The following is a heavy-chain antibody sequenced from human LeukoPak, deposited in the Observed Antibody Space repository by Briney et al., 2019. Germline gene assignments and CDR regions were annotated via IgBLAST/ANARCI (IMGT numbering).Heavy chain of an antibody. J-gene: IGHJ6*02. CDR1: GFTFGGFT. CDR3: AGHGTFTNYYYTMDV. V-gene: IGHV3-73*01. Sequence: GGSLRLSCGTSGFTFGGFTMHWVRQASGKGLEWVGRIRSKADNYATSYAASVKGRFTISRDDSKNTAYLQMNSLEIEDTAVYFCAGHGTFTNYYYTMDVWGQGTTVTVSS. D-gene: IGHD2-8*01. CDR2: IRSKADNYAT.